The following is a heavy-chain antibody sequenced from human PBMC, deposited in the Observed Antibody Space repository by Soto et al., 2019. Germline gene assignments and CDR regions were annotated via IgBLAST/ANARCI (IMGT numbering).Heavy chain of an antibody. CDR1: GDSVSSNSAA. D-gene: IGHD1-20*01. CDR3: ARKSLGPIITGTSSYWFDP. Sequence: PSQTLSLTCAISGDSVSSNSAAWNWIRQSPSRGLEWLGRTYYRSKWYNDYAVSVKSRITINPDTSKNQFSLQLNSVTPEDTAVYYCARKSLGPIITGTSSYWFDPWGQGTLVTVSS. CDR2: TYYRSKWYN. V-gene: IGHV6-1*01. J-gene: IGHJ5*02.